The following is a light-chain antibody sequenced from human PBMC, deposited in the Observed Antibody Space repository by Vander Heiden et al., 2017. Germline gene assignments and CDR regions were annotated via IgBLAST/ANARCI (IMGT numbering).Light chain of an antibody. CDR1: ELGDKY. Sequence: SFELAQPPSVSVSPGQTASITCSGYELGDKYACWYQQKPGQSPVLVIYQHTKRPSGIPERISGSNSGNTATLTISGTEAMDEADYFCQAWDNNTVIFGGGTKLSVL. V-gene: IGLV3-1*01. J-gene: IGLJ2*01. CDR3: QAWDNNTVI. CDR2: QHT.